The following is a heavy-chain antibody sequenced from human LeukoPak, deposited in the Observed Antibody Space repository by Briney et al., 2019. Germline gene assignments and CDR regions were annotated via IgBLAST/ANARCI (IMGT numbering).Heavy chain of an antibody. Sequence: SVKVSCKASGGTFSSYAISWVRQAPGQGLEWMGGITPIFGTANYAQKFQGRVTITTDESTSTAYMELSILRSEDTAVYYCAVGEYSSSGVFDYWGQGTLVTVSS. CDR1: GGTFSSYA. D-gene: IGHD6-6*01. CDR2: ITPIFGTA. J-gene: IGHJ4*02. CDR3: AVGEYSSSGVFDY. V-gene: IGHV1-69*05.